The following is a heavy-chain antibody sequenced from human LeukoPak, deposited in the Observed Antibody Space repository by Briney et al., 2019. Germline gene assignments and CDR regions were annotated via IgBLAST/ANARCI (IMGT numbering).Heavy chain of an antibody. J-gene: IGHJ4*02. D-gene: IGHD2-2*01. CDR3: ARALGYCSSASCYYFDN. V-gene: IGHV3-48*01. CDR2: ISSRSSTI. Sequence: GGSLRLSCAASGFNFSSYSMNWVRQAPGKGLEWVSYISSRSSTIYYADSVKGRFTISRDNAKNSPYLQMNSLRAEDTAVYYCARALGYCSSASCYYFDNWGQGTLVTVSS. CDR1: GFNFSSYS.